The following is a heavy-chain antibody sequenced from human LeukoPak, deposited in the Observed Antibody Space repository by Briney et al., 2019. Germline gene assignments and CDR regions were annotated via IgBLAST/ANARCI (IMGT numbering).Heavy chain of an antibody. CDR1: GFTFSSYA. J-gene: IGHJ4*02. Sequence: SGRSLRLSCAASGFTFSSYAMHWVRQAPGKGLEWVAVISYDGSNKYYADSVKGRFTISRGNSKNTLYLQMNSLRAEDTAVYYCARDGVEWELLFLYYWGQGTLVTVSS. CDR2: ISYDGSNK. CDR3: ARDGVEWELLFLYY. D-gene: IGHD1-26*01. V-gene: IGHV3-30*04.